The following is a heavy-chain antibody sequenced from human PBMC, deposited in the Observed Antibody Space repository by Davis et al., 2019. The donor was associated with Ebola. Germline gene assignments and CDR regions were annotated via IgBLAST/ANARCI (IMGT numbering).Heavy chain of an antibody. CDR2: IYHTGST. V-gene: IGHV4-4*02. Sequence: SETLSLTCAVSGDSISSRNWWRWVRQSPGKGLEWIGEIYHTGSTYYNPSLESRVTISVDTSKNQFSLKLTSLTAADTAVYYCASRPITLVRDGAFDVWGQGTMVTVSS. CDR3: ASRPITLVRDGAFDV. J-gene: IGHJ3*01. D-gene: IGHD3-10*01. CDR1: GDSISSRNW.